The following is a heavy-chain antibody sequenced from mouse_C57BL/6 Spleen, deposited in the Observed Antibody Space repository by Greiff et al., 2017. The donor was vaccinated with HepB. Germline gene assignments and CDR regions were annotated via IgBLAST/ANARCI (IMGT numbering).Heavy chain of an antibody. Sequence: QVQLQQPGAELVRPGSSVKLSCKASGYTFTSYWMDWVKQRPGQGLEWIGNIYPSDSETHYNQKFKDKATLTVDKSSSTAYMQLSSLTSEDSAVYYCARSLSGFDYWGQGTTLTVSS. CDR3: ARSLSGFDY. CDR1: GYTFTSYW. D-gene: IGHD4-1*01. V-gene: IGHV1-61*01. CDR2: IYPSDSET. J-gene: IGHJ2*01.